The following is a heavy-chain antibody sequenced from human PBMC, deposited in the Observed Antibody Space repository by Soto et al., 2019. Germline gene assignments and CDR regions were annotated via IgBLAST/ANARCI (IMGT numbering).Heavy chain of an antibody. Sequence: SVKVSCKASGGTFSSYAISWVRQAPGQGLEWMGGIIPIFGTANYAQKFQGRVTITADESTSTAYMELSSLRSEDTAVYYCARVGGYDYSNSHYYYYGMDVWGQGTTVTVSS. D-gene: IGHD4-4*01. CDR1: GGTFSSYA. V-gene: IGHV1-69*13. CDR3: ARVGGYDYSNSHYYYYGMDV. CDR2: IIPIFGTA. J-gene: IGHJ6*02.